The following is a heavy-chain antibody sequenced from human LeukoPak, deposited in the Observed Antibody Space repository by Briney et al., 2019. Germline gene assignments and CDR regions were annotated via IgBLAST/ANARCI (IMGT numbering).Heavy chain of an antibody. J-gene: IGHJ4*02. CDR1: SGSINSYY. CDR2: IYTTGTT. V-gene: IGHV4-4*07. D-gene: IGHD1-26*01. Sequence: PSETLSPTCTVSSGSINSYYWGWVRQPPGKGLEWIGRIYTTGTTQYNPSLKSRVTMSVDTSTNQFSLNLRSMTAADTAVYYCGRQGYTASYYFLDYWSQGTLVAVS. CDR3: GRQGYTASYYFLDY.